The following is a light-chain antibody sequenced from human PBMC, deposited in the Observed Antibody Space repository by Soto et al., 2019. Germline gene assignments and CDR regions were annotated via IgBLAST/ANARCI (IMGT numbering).Light chain of an antibody. CDR1: QSIGKH. V-gene: IGKV1-39*01. CDR2: SVS. Sequence: DIQMTQSPSSLSASVGDRVTITCRASQSIGKHLNWYQQKPGKAPKFLIYSVSSLQSGVPSRFSGSGSGTDFTLTINSLQPEDFATYYCQQSYSTLITFGQGTKVDIK. J-gene: IGKJ1*01. CDR3: QQSYSTLIT.